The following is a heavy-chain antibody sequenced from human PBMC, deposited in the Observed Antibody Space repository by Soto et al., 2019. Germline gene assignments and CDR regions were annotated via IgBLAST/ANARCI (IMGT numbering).Heavy chain of an antibody. D-gene: IGHD1-26*01. CDR3: ARLWGILDHDS. CDR2: IVPILGTA. J-gene: IGHJ4*02. Sequence: QVQLVQSGAEMKKPGSSVKVSCKGSRVTFRTYSVNWVRQAPGQGLEWMGGIVPILGTANYAQKFRGRVTITADESTSTVYMELRSLRSENTAVYYCARLWGILDHDSWGQGTRVTVSS. CDR1: RVTFRTYS. V-gene: IGHV1-69*16.